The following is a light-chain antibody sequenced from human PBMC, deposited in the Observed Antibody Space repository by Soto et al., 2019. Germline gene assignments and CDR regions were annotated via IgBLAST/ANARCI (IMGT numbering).Light chain of an antibody. J-gene: IGKJ2*03. V-gene: IGKV1-5*03. CDR1: ENINKW. Sequence: DFQMTQSPSTLSASVGDRVTITCRASENINKWLAWYQQRPGTVPKLLIYQASNLESGVPARFSGSGSGTDFTLTISSLQPEDFATYYCQHYKISTRYSFGQGTKVDIK. CDR2: QAS. CDR3: QHYKISTRYS.